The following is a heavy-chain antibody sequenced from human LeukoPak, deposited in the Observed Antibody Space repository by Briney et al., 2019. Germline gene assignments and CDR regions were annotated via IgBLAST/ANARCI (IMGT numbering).Heavy chain of an antibody. CDR2: IKQDGSEK. V-gene: IGHV3-7*01. J-gene: IGHJ4*02. Sequence: GGSLRLSCAASGLTFSSYWMSWVRQAPGKGLEWVANIKQDGSEKYYVDSVKGRFTISRDNAKNSLYLQMNSLRAEDTAVYYCARDITGTPSWGQGTLVTVSS. CDR3: ARDITGTPS. D-gene: IGHD1-7*01. CDR1: GLTFSSYW.